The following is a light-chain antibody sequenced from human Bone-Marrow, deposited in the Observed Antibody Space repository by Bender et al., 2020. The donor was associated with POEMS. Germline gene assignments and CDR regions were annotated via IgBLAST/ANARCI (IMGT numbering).Light chain of an antibody. CDR1: TNDIGSYNS. Sequence: HSALTQPASVSGSPGQSVTISCTGSTNDIGSYNSVSWYQHHPGKAPKLIIYEVTFRPSVVSVLFSGSQSGNTASLTISRLQADDEADYYCCSYTTSNTWVFGGGTKVTVL. V-gene: IGLV2-14*01. J-gene: IGLJ3*02. CDR3: CSYTTSNTWV. CDR2: EVT.